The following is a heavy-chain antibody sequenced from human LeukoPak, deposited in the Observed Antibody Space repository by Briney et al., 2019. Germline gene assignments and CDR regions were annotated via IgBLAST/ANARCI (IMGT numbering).Heavy chain of an antibody. J-gene: IGHJ4*02. V-gene: IGHV4-59*01. CDR3: ARGKGSSWRFDY. Sequence: SETLSLTCTVSGGSISSYYWSWIRQPPGKGLEWIGYIYYSGSTNYNPSLKSRVTISVDTSKNQFPLKLSSVTAADTAVYYCARGKGSSWRFDYWGQGTLVTVSS. D-gene: IGHD6-13*01. CDR1: GGSISSYY. CDR2: IYYSGST.